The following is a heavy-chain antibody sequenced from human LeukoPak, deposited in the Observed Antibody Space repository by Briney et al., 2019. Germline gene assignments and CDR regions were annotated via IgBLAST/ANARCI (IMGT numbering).Heavy chain of an antibody. J-gene: IGHJ2*01. V-gene: IGHV4-59*01. CDR1: GGSISSYY. CDR2: IYYSGST. CDR3: ARVKIGRYFDL. Sequence: SETLSLTCTVSGGSISSYYWSWIRQLPGKGLEWIGYIYYSGSTNYNPSLKSRVTISVDTSKNQFSLKLSSVTAADTAVYYCARVKIGRYFDLWGRGTLVTVSS.